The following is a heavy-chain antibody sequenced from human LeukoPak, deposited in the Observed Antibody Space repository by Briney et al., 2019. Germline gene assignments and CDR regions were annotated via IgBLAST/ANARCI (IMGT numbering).Heavy chain of an antibody. CDR2: IYYSGST. CDR1: GGSISSGDYF. D-gene: IGHD5-12*01. Sequence: PSQTQSLTCTVSGGSISSGDYFWSWIRQPPGKGLEWIGYIYYSGSTYYNPSLKSRLTISVDTSKNQFSLKLSSVTAADTAVYYCARDSTGYDYFDYWGQGTLVTVSS. J-gene: IGHJ4*02. CDR3: ARDSTGYDYFDY. V-gene: IGHV4-30-4*08.